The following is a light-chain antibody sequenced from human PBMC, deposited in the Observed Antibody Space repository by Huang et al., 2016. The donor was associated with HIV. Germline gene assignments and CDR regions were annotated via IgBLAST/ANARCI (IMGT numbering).Light chain of an antibody. CDR3: QQYNDWPLT. V-gene: IGKV3-15*01. Sequence: ELVMTQSPATLSVSPGERVTLSCRARQSLSSQLALYQQNRCQATRRPIYGVSTRATDIPARFRGSGSGKDFTLTINSLQSEDFATYYCQQYNDWPLTFGQGTEVEIK. J-gene: IGKJ1*01. CDR1: QSLSSQ. CDR2: GVS.